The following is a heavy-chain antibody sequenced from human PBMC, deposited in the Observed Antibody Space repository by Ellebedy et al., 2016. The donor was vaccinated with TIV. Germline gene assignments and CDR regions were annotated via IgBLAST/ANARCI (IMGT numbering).Heavy chain of an antibody. Sequence: GESLKISXAASGFTFSSYSMNWVRQAPGKGLEWVSYISSSSSTIYYADSVKGRFTISRDNAKNSLYLQMNSLRDEDTAVYYCAGLYCGGDCYYWYFDLWGRGTLVTVSS. CDR3: AGLYCGGDCYYWYFDL. CDR2: ISSSSSTI. CDR1: GFTFSSYS. V-gene: IGHV3-48*02. D-gene: IGHD2-21*01. J-gene: IGHJ2*01.